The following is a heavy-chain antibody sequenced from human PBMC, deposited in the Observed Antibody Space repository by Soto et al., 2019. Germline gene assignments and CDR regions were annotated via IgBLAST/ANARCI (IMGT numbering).Heavy chain of an antibody. Sequence: VQLVESGGGVVQPGRSLRLSCAASGFTFSSYAMHWVRQAPGKGLEWVSAISGSGGSTYYADSVKGRFTISRDNSKNTLYLQMNSLRAEDTAVYYCAKYANYYYGMDVWGQGTTVTVSS. CDR2: ISGSGGST. CDR3: AKYANYYYGMDV. J-gene: IGHJ6*02. CDR1: GFTFSSYA. V-gene: IGHV3-23*04.